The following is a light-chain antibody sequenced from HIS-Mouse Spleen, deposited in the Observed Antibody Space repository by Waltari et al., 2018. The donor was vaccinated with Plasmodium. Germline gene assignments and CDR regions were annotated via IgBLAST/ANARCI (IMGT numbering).Light chain of an antibody. J-gene: IGLJ2*01. Sequence: QSALTQPAPASGSPGQPITISCTGTSSAVGAYNYVPWYHQHPGNAPKLMIYEVNNRPSGVSNRFSGSKSGNTASLTISGLQAEDEADYYCSSYTSSSTRVFGGGTKLTVL. CDR3: SSYTSSSTRV. CDR1: SSAVGAYNY. CDR2: EVN. V-gene: IGLV2-14*01.